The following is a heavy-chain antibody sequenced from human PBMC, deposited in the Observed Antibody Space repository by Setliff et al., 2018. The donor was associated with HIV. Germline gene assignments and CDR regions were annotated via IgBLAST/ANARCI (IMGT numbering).Heavy chain of an antibody. V-gene: IGHV4-38-2*02. Sequence: PSETLSLTCTVSGYSISSGYYWGWIRQPPGKGLEWIANIHHTGATYYSPSLKSRATISMDKSNNHFSLDLTSVTATDTAMYYCATYGSGSALEYWGQGTLVTVSS. J-gene: IGHJ4*02. CDR2: IHHTGAT. CDR1: GYSISSGYY. D-gene: IGHD3-10*01. CDR3: ATYGSGSALEY.